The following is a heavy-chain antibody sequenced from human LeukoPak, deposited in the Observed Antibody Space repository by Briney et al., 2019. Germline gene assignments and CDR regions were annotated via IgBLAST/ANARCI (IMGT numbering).Heavy chain of an antibody. J-gene: IGHJ4*02. CDR2: INEDGSNK. CDR3: TRVIVAVPGYFDYFDF. D-gene: IGHD6-19*01. CDR1: GVSFSNHY. Sequence: GGTLRLSCTASGVSFSNHYMRWIRQAPGKGLEWVANINEDGSNKWHLGSVKGRFTVSRDNARNSLYLQMNSLRVEDTAVYYCTRVIVAVPGYFDYFDFWGQGVLVTVSS. V-gene: IGHV3-7*01.